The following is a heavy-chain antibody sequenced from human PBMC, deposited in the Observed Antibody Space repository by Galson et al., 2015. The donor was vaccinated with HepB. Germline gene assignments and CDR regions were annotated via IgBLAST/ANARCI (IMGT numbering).Heavy chain of an antibody. CDR1: GSSFTSYW. CDR2: IYPGDSDT. J-gene: IGHJ4*02. CDR3: AREGGYYDSSGYYPPHFDY. D-gene: IGHD3-22*01. Sequence: QSGAEVKKPGESLKISCKGSGSSFTSYWIGWVRQMPGKGLEWMGIIYPGDSDTRYSPSFQGQVTISADKSISTAYLQWSSLKASDTAMYYCAREGGYYDSSGYYPPHFDYWGQGTLVTVSS. V-gene: IGHV5-51*01.